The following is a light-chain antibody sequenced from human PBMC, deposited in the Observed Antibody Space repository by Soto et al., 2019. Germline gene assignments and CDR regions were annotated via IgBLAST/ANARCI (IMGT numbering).Light chain of an antibody. V-gene: IGLV1-40*01. J-gene: IGLJ1*01. CDR3: QSYDSSLSGYV. Sequence: QSVLTQPPSVSGAPGQRVTISCTGSSSNIGANYDVHWYQHLPGTAPKLLIYGNNNRPSGVPDRFSGSKSGTSASLAIAGVQAEDDADYYCQSYDSSLSGYVVGTGTKLTVL. CDR2: GNN. CDR1: SSNIGANYD.